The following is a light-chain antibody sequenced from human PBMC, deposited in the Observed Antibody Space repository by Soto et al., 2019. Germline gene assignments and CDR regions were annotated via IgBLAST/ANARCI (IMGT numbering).Light chain of an antibody. CDR1: QSISNW. J-gene: IGKJ1*01. Sequence: IRVTQSPAALAASLGDIVTITCRASQSISNWLAWYQQKPVTAPKVLIYHASNLKSGVPSRFSGSGSGTDFTLTISRLAPDDFPVYYCQQSGRPGPFAQRTK. CDR2: HAS. CDR3: QQSGRPGP. V-gene: IGKV1-5*01.